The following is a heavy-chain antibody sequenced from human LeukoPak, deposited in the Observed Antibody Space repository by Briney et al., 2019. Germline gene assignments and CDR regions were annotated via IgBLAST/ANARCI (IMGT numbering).Heavy chain of an antibody. CDR1: GFTFSSYA. V-gene: IGHV3-23*01. J-gene: IGHJ4*02. CDR2: ISGNGAGT. CDR3: AKDLHGGLDY. D-gene: IGHD2-15*01. Sequence: GGSLRLSCAASGFTFSSYAMSWVRQAPGKGLEWVSGISGNGAGTYYADSVKGRFTISRDNSKNTLYLQMNSLRVEDTAVYYCAKDLHGGLDYWGQGTLVTVSS.